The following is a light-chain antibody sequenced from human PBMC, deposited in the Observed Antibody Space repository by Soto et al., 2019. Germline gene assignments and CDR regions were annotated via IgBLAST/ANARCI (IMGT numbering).Light chain of an antibody. J-gene: IGLJ1*01. V-gene: IGLV1-47*01. Sequence: QSVLIQPPSASGTPGQTVTISCSGSSSNIGGNFVSWFLLLPGSAPKLLVYRNDQWPSGVPGRFSGSKSGNTASLTISGLQAEDEADYYCSSYTSSSPYVFGTGTKVTVL. CDR1: SSNIGGNF. CDR3: SSYTSSSPYV. CDR2: RND.